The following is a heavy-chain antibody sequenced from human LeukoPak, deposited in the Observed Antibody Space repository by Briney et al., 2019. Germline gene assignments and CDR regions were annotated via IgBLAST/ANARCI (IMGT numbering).Heavy chain of an antibody. CDR2: INPDGRDK. D-gene: IGHD3-22*01. CDR3: ARVLLKSYYDSSGPLDY. Sequence: GGSLRLSCVVSGFTFNKCWMNWVRQAPGKGLEWVAHINPDGRDKYYVDSVKGRFTISRDNSKNTLYLQMNSLRAEDTAVYYCARVLLKSYYDSSGPLDYWGQGTLVTVSS. J-gene: IGHJ4*02. CDR1: GFTFNKCW. V-gene: IGHV3-7*03.